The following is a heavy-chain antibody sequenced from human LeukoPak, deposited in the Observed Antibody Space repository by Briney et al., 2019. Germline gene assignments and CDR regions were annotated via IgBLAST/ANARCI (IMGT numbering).Heavy chain of an antibody. CDR2: MNPNSGNT. CDR3: ARGPGYYYGSGTKSDAFDI. CDR1: GYTFTSYD. V-gene: IGHV1-8*01. D-gene: IGHD3-10*01. Sequence: ASVKVSCKASGYTFTSYDINWVRQATGQGLEWMGWMNPNSGNTGYAQKFQGRVTMTRNTSISTAYMELSSLRSEDTAVYYCARGPGYYYGSGTKSDAFDIWGQGTMVTVSS. J-gene: IGHJ3*02.